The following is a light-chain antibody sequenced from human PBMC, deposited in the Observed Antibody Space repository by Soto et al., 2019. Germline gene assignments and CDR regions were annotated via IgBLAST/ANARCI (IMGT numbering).Light chain of an antibody. CDR3: QQYNTSPT. Sequence: IVLTLSPGTLSLSPGERATLSCRASQSVTSGYLAWYQQKPGQAPRLLIYGASSRATGIPDRFSGSGSGTDFTLTISRLEPEDFAVYYCQQYNTSPTFGPGTKVDIK. V-gene: IGKV3-20*01. CDR1: QSVTSGY. CDR2: GAS. J-gene: IGKJ3*01.